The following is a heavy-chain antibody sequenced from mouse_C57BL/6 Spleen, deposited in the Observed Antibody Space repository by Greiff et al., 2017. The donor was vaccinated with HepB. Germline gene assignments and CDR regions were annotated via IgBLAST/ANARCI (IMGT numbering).Heavy chain of an antibody. D-gene: IGHD1-1*01. Sequence: EVQGVESGGDLVKPGGSLKLSCAASGFTFSSYGMSWVRQTPDKRLEWVATSSSGGSYTYYPDSVKGRFTISRDNAKNTLYLQMSSLKSEDTAMYYCASQHGSSSYYYAMDYWGQGTSVTVSS. CDR2: SSSGGSYT. J-gene: IGHJ4*01. CDR3: ASQHGSSSYYYAMDY. CDR1: GFTFSSYG. V-gene: IGHV5-6*01.